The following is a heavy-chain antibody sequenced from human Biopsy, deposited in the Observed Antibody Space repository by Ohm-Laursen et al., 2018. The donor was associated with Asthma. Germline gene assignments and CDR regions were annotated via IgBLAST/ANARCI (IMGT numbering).Heavy chain of an antibody. J-gene: IGHJ3*02. CDR3: VRDGTDDAFDI. CDR1: GFSFSNFA. D-gene: IGHD1-1*01. Sequence: SSLRLSCSAFGFSFSNFAIHWVRQAPGKGLEWVGVISKDASTQDYADSVKRRFTMARDNSKNTLDLQMNSLREEDTAVYYCVRDGTDDAFDIWGQGTVVSVSS. V-gene: IGHV3-30*01. CDR2: ISKDASTQ.